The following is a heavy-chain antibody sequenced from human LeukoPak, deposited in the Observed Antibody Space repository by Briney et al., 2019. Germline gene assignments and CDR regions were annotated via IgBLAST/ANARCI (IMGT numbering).Heavy chain of an antibody. Sequence: ASVKVSCKASGYTFTSYAMHWVRQAPGQRLEWMGWINAGNGNTKYSQEFQGRVTITRDTSASTAYMELSSLRSEDMAVYYCARDQWDTVTTSHWFDPWGQGTLVTVSS. CDR3: ARDQWDTVTTSHWFDP. D-gene: IGHD4-17*01. CDR1: GYTFTSYA. V-gene: IGHV1-3*03. CDR2: INAGNGNT. J-gene: IGHJ5*02.